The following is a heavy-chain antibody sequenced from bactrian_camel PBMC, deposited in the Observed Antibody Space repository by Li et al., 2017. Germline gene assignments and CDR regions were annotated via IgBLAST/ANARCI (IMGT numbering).Heavy chain of an antibody. CDR3: AKSDGGAVN. CDR2: IYTRNTNE. D-gene: IGHD5*01. CDR1: GYTRGYYC. J-gene: IGHJ4*01. V-gene: IGHV3S1*01. Sequence: HVQLVESGGGLVQPGGSLRLSCAASGYTRGYYCMAWFRQAPGKEREGVAVIYTRNTNEFYADPVKGRFTISRDNAKNTVYLQLNSLKTADTAMYYCAKSDGGAVNWGQGTQVTVS.